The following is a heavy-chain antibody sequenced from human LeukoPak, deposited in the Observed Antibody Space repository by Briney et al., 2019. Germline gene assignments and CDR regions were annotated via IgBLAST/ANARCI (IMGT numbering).Heavy chain of an antibody. Sequence: ASVKVSCKASGYTFTSYDISWVRQATGQGLEWMGWMNPNSGNTGYAQKFQGRVTMTRNTSISTAYMELSSLRSEDTAVYYCARGLLWFGESFGNYWGQGTLVTVSS. CDR3: ARGLLWFGESFGNY. V-gene: IGHV1-8*01. D-gene: IGHD3-10*01. CDR2: MNPNSGNT. CDR1: GYTFTSYD. J-gene: IGHJ4*02.